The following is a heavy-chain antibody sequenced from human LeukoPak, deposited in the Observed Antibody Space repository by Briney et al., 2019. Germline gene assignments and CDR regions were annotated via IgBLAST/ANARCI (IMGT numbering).Heavy chain of an antibody. D-gene: IGHD5-24*01. J-gene: IGHJ4*02. CDR3: ARGRDLDY. CDR2: IYYSGST. Sequence: SETLSLTCTVSGGSISNYFWSWIRQPPGKGLEWIGYIYYSGSTNYNPSLKSRVTISVDTSKNQFSLKLSSVTAADTAVFYCARGRDLDYWGQGTLVTVSS. V-gene: IGHV4-59*01. CDR1: GGSISNYF.